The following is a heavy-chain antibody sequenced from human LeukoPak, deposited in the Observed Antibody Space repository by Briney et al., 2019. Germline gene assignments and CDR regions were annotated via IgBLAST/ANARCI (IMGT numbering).Heavy chain of an antibody. CDR3: ARDPGGSGSYYHFDY. V-gene: IGHV3-66*01. Sequence: GGSLRLSCAASGFTVSRNYMSWVRQAPGKGLEWVSVIYNGGTTYYANSVTGRFTISRDDSKNTLYLQMNSLRAEDTAVYYCARDPGGSGSYYHFDYWGQGTLVTVSS. D-gene: IGHD3-10*01. CDR2: IYNGGTT. CDR1: GFTVSRNY. J-gene: IGHJ4*02.